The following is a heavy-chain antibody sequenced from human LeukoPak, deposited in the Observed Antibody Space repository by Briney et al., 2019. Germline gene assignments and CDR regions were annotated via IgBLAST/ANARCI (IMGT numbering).Heavy chain of an antibody. V-gene: IGHV3-53*01. CDR3: ARVSSTWYLDY. CDR1: GFTVSSNY. J-gene: IGHJ4*02. Sequence: GGSLRLSCAASGFTVSSNYMSWVRQAPGKGLEWVSVFYSVGSTYYADSVKGRFTISRDNAKNSLYLQMNSLRIEDTAVYYCARVSSTWYLDYWGQGTLVTVSS. D-gene: IGHD6-13*01. CDR2: FYSVGST.